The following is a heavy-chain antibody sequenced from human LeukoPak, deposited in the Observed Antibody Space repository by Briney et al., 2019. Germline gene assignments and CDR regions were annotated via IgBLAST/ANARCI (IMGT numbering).Heavy chain of an antibody. CDR3: ARTTYYYDSSGRETFDY. D-gene: IGHD3-22*01. CDR2: ISSSGSTI. J-gene: IGHJ4*02. CDR1: GFTFSSYE. Sequence: GGSLRLSCAASGFTFSSYEMNWVRQAPGKGLEWVSYISSSGSTIYYADSVKGRFTISRDNSKNTLYLQMNSLRAEDTAVYYCARTTYYYDSSGRETFDYWGQGTLVTVSS. V-gene: IGHV3-48*03.